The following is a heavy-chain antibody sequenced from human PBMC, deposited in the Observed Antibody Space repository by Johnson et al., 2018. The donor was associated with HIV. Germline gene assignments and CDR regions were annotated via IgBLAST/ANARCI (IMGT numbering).Heavy chain of an antibody. D-gene: IGHD1-26*01. V-gene: IGHV3-9*01. CDR3: AKDGRVGATLMSTGDDAFDI. CDR1: GFTFDDYA. Sequence: VQLVESGGGLVQPGRSLRLSCAASGFTFDDYAMHWVRQAPGKGLEWVSGISWNSGSIGYADSVKGRFTISRDNSKNTLYLQMTSLRAEDTAVYYCAKDGRVGATLMSTGDDAFDIWGQGTMVTVSS. J-gene: IGHJ3*02. CDR2: ISWNSGSI.